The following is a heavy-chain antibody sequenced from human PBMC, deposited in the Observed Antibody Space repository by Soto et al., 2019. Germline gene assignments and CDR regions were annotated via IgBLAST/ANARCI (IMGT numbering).Heavy chain of an antibody. J-gene: IGHJ4*02. CDR3: ARAAMGGSSWPFDY. Sequence: SETLSLTCAVSGVSISSSNWWSWVSQPPGKGLEWIGELYHSGSANYNPSLKSRVTISVDKSKNQFSLKLSSVTAADTAVYYCARAAMGGSSWPFDYWGQGTLVTVS. CDR2: LYHSGSA. CDR1: GVSISSSNW. V-gene: IGHV4-4*02. D-gene: IGHD6-13*01.